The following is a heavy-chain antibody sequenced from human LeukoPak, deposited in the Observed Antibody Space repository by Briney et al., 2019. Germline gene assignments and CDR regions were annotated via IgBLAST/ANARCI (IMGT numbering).Heavy chain of an antibody. J-gene: IGHJ5*02. Sequence: GGSLRLSCAASGFTFDDYAMHWVRQAPGKGLEWVSLISWDGGSTYYADSVKGRFTISRDNSKNSLYLQMNSLRAEDTALYYCAKTREKNNTSSGWYFWFDPWGQGTLVTVSS. D-gene: IGHD6-19*01. CDR3: AKTREKNNTSSGWYFWFDP. V-gene: IGHV3-43D*03. CDR2: ISWDGGST. CDR1: GFTFDDYA.